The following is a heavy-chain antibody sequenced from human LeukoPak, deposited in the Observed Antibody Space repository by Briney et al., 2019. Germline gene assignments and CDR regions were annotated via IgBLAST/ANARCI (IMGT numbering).Heavy chain of an antibody. Sequence: ASVKVSCKASGYTFTGYYMHWVRQAPGQGLEWMGWINPNSGGTSYAQKFQVRDTMTRDMSTSTVYMELSSLRSEDTAVYYCARGPSEYSSSSDTLDVWGQGTMVTVSS. D-gene: IGHD6-6*01. V-gene: IGHV1-2*02. J-gene: IGHJ3*01. CDR1: GYTFTGYY. CDR2: INPNSGGT. CDR3: ARGPSEYSSSSDTLDV.